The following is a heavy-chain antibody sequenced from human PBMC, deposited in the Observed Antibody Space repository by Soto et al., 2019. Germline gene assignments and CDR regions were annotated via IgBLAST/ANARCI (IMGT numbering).Heavy chain of an antibody. Sequence: EVQLVESGGGLVKPGGSLRLYCAASGFTFSNAWMSWVRQAPGKGLEWVGRIKSKTDGGTTDYAAPVKGRFTISRDDSKNTLYRQMNSLKTEDTAVYDCARYQLPFGMDVWGQGTTVTVSS. J-gene: IGHJ6*02. D-gene: IGHD2-2*01. CDR3: ARYQLPFGMDV. CDR2: IKSKTDGGTT. V-gene: IGHV3-15*01. CDR1: GFTFSNAW.